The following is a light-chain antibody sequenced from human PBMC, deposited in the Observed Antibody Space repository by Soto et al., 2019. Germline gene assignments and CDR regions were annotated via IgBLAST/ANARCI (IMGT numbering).Light chain of an antibody. J-gene: IGKJ1*01. V-gene: IGKV4-1*01. Sequence: DIVMTQSPDSLPVSLGERATINCKSSQSVLYSSNNKNYLAWYQQKTGQPPKLLIYWASTRESGVPDRFSGSGSGTYFTLTISSLQAEDVAVYYCQQYYSVWTFGQGTKVEIK. CDR3: QQYYSVWT. CDR2: WAS. CDR1: QSVLYSSNNKNY.